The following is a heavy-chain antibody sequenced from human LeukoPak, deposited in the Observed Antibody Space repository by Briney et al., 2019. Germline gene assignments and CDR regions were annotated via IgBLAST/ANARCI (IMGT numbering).Heavy chain of an antibody. CDR3: ARGQVRYTPDY. CDR2: INHSGST. D-gene: IGHD1-1*01. V-gene: IGHV4-34*01. Sequence: PSETLSLTCAVYGGSFSGYYWGWLRQPPGKGLEWIGEINHSGSTNYNPSLKSRVTISVDTSKNEFSLKLSSVTAADTAVYYCARGQVRYTPDYWGQGTLVTVSS. CDR1: GGSFSGYY. J-gene: IGHJ4*02.